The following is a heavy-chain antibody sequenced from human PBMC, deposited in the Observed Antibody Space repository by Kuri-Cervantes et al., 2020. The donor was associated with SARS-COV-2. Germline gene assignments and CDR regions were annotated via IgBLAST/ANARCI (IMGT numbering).Heavy chain of an antibody. Sequence: GGSLRLSCATSGFTFSSYWMHWVRQAPGKGLVWVSRINSDGSSTSYADSVKGRFTISRDNAKNTLYLQMNSLRAEDTALYYCARDLGRYDVGWFDPWGQGTLVTVSS. V-gene: IGHV3-74*01. J-gene: IGHJ5*02. CDR1: GFTFSSYW. D-gene: IGHD2-15*01. CDR2: INSDGSST. CDR3: ARDLGRYDVGWFDP.